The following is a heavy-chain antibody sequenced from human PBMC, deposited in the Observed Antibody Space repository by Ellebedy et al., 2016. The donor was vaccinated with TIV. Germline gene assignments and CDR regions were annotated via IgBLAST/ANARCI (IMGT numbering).Heavy chain of an antibody. Sequence: GESLKISCKASGYNFGLHWISWVRRVPGKGLEWMASMDPVDSYRHYSPSFQGHVTVSLDKSNTTAYLQWRSLKASDAAIYYCATIGDVVTGPFAYWGQGTQVTVSS. J-gene: IGHJ4*02. V-gene: IGHV5-10-1*01. CDR3: ATIGDVVTGPFAY. D-gene: IGHD3-9*01. CDR1: GYNFGLHW. CDR2: MDPVDSYR.